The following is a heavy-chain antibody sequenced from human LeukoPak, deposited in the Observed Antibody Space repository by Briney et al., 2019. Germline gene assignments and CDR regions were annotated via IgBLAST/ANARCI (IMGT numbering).Heavy chain of an antibody. CDR2: ISPDGSTT. CDR1: GFTFSRYW. J-gene: IGHJ4*02. V-gene: IGHV3-74*03. Sequence: GGSLRLSCAASGFTFSRYWMHWVRQAPGKGLMWVSRISPDGSTTLYADSVKGRFTISRDNAKNTLYLQMNSLGAEDTAVYYCARVIRRFGEFSSDYWGQGTLVTVSS. D-gene: IGHD3-10*01. CDR3: ARVIRRFGEFSSDY.